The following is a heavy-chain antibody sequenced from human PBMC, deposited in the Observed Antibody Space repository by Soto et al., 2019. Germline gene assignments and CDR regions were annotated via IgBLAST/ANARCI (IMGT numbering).Heavy chain of an antibody. D-gene: IGHD3-16*01. CDR1: GFSLRTTGVG. Sequence: QITLKESGPTLVEPTQTLTLTCTYSGFSLRTTGVGVGWIRQPPGKALEWLGIIYWNDDKRYSPSLKNEFTLTSDISKSQVVLTMTNMDPVDTATYYCAHTWGLPFDYWRQGTLVIVSS. CDR2: IYWNDDK. V-gene: IGHV2-5*01. J-gene: IGHJ4*02. CDR3: AHTWGLPFDY.